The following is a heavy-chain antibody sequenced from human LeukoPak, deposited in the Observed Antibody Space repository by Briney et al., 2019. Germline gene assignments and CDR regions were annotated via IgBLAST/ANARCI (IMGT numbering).Heavy chain of an antibody. D-gene: IGHD5-24*01. V-gene: IGHV1-2*02. CDR3: ARDGYNYVPPPYYFDY. CDR1: GYTFTGYY. Sequence: ASVKVSRKASGYTFTGYYMHWVRQAPGQGLEWMGWINPNSGGTNYAQKFQGRVTMTRDTSISTAYMELSRLRSDDTAVYYCARDGYNYVPPPYYFDYWGQGTLVTVSS. CDR2: INPNSGGT. J-gene: IGHJ4*02.